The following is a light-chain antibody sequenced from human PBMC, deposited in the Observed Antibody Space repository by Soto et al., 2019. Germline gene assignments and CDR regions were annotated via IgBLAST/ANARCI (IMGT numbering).Light chain of an antibody. Sequence: DIQMTQSPSSLSASVGDRVTITCRASQAISTSLAWYRQKSGMAPELLVYAASTLHSGVPSRFSGSGSGTDFTLTISSLQPEDAATYYCQKYNSAPPTFGQGTKVDI. CDR1: QAISTS. V-gene: IGKV1-27*01. J-gene: IGKJ1*01. CDR2: AAS. CDR3: QKYNSAPPT.